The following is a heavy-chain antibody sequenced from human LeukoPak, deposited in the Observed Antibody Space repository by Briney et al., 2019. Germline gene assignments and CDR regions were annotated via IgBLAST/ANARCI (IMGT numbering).Heavy chain of an antibody. Sequence: SETLSLTCTVSGGSISRYYWSWIRQPPGKGLEWIGYIYSSENTYYNPSLKSRVTISVDTSKNQFSLKLTSVTAADTAVYYCARGITYYYDSSGYYVDYWGQGTLVTVSS. D-gene: IGHD3-22*01. J-gene: IGHJ4*02. CDR3: ARGITYYYDSSGYYVDY. CDR2: IYSSENT. CDR1: GGSISRYY. V-gene: IGHV4-59*01.